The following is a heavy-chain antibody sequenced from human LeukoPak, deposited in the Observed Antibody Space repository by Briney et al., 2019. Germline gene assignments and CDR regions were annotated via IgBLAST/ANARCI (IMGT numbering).Heavy chain of an antibody. V-gene: IGHV4-4*07. CDR2: IYTSGST. D-gene: IGHD3-10*01. CDR1: GGSISNYY. Sequence: SETLSLTCSVSGGSISNYYRSWIRQPAGKGLEWIGRIYTSGSTKYKPSLRSRVTMSVDTSKNQFSLKLTSVTAADTAVYYCARDRKGSNAVDYWGQGTLVTVSS. J-gene: IGHJ4*02. CDR3: ARDRKGSNAVDY.